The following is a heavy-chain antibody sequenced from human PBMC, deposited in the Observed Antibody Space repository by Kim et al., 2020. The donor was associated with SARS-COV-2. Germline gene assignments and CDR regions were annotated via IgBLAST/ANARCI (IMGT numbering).Heavy chain of an antibody. Sequence: SETLSLTCAVSGGSISSSNWWIWVRQPPGKGLEWIAEIFHSGSTNYNPSLNSRVTISVDKSKNQFSLKLSSVTAADTAVYYCARYYYDSSGYSYYYYGMDVWGQGTTVTVSS. CDR1: GGSISSSNW. V-gene: IGHV4-4*02. J-gene: IGHJ6*02. CDR3: ARYYYDSSGYSYYYYGMDV. D-gene: IGHD3-22*01. CDR2: IFHSGST.